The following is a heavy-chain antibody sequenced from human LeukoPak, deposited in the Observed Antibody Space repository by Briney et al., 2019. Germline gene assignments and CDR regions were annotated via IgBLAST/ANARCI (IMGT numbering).Heavy chain of an antibody. Sequence: SETLSLTCAVYGGSFSGYYWSWIRQPPGKGLEWLGSIYYSGSTYYNPSLKSRVTISVDTSKNQFSLKLSSVTAADTAVYYCARVGYCSGGSCYSLFGNWFDPWGQGTLVTVSS. J-gene: IGHJ5*02. CDR1: GGSFSGYY. CDR2: IYYSGST. D-gene: IGHD2-15*01. CDR3: ARVGYCSGGSCYSLFGNWFDP. V-gene: IGHV4-34*01.